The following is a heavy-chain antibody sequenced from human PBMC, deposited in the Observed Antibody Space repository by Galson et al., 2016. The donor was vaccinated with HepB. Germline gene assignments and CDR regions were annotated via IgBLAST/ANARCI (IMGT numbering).Heavy chain of an antibody. V-gene: IGHV3-23*01. CDR1: GFFFSGRA. CDR2: INNGAATT. D-gene: IGHD4/OR15-4a*01. Sequence: SLRLSCAASGFFFSGRAMSWVRQAPGKGLEWVSGINNGAATTGYAASVKGRFTISRDNSKNTLYLQMNSLRTEDTAVYYCARDDYSGGRGSPDYWGQGTLVTVS. CDR3: ARDDYSGGRGSPDY. J-gene: IGHJ4*02.